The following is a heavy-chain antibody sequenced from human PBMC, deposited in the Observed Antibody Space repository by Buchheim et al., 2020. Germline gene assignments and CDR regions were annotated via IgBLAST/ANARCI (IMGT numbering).Heavy chain of an antibody. Sequence: VQLLESGGGLVQPGGSLRLSCAASGFTFSSYGMHWVRQAPGKGLEWVAVIWYDGSNKYYADSVKGRFTISRDNSKNTLYLQMNSLRAEDTAVYYCARGRNYGDYVGEYYFDYWGQGTL. V-gene: IGHV3-33*01. J-gene: IGHJ4*02. CDR3: ARGRNYGDYVGEYYFDY. CDR2: IWYDGSNK. D-gene: IGHD4-17*01. CDR1: GFTFSSYG.